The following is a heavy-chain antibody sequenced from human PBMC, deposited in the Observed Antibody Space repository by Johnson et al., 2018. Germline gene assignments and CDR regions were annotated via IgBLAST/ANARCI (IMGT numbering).Heavy chain of an antibody. D-gene: IGHD3-22*01. CDR2: ISSDGRNT. Sequence: QVQLVESGGGAVQPWRSLRLSCVASGFTFGDFVMYWVRQAPGKGLEWVTAISSDGRNTYYADSVRGRFTISRDNAKNTLHLQMNSLRPENTALYYCARDKAPYYFDWYFQFWGQGTLVTVSS. V-gene: IGHV3-30*03. CDR3: ARDKAPYYFDWYFQF. J-gene: IGHJ1*01. CDR1: GFTFGDFV.